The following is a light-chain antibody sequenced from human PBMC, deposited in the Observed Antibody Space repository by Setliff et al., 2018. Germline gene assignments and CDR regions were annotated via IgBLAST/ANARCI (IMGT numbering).Light chain of an antibody. Sequence: QSALTQPPSASGSPGQSVTISCTGSSSDVGGYKYVSWYQHHPGKAPKLMIYEVSNRPSGVPDRFSGSKSGNTASLTVSGLQAEDEADYYCSSYAVSNNCFGFGTGTKVT. CDR2: EVS. CDR3: SSYAVSNNCFG. J-gene: IGLJ1*01. V-gene: IGLV2-8*01. CDR1: SSDVGGYKY.